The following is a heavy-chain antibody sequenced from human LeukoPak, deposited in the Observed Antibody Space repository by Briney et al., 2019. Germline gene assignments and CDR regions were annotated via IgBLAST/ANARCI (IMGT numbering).Heavy chain of an antibody. D-gene: IGHD2-8*01. J-gene: IGHJ4*02. CDR3: ARDPMADLDY. V-gene: IGHV3-30*04. CDR1: GFTFSTYA. CDR2: ISSDGRNQ. Sequence: GGSLRLSCAASGFTFSTYAFHWVRQAPGKGLEWVAVISSDGRNQIYRDSVKGRFTISRDNFQNTLFLHMNNLKADDTAVYFCARDPMADLDYWGQGTLVTVSS.